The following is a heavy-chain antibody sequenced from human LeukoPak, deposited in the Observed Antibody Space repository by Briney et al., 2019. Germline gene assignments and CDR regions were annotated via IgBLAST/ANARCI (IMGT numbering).Heavy chain of an antibody. CDR2: INPNSGGT. Sequence: ASVKVSCKASRYTFTGYYMHWVRQAPGQGLEWMGWINPNSGGTNYAQKFQGRVTMTRDTSISTAYMELSRLRSDDTAVYYCARGWGIAAAGTLVSGYFDYWGQGTLVTVSS. V-gene: IGHV1-2*02. CDR1: RYTFTGYY. CDR3: ARGWGIAAAGTLVSGYFDY. D-gene: IGHD6-13*01. J-gene: IGHJ4*02.